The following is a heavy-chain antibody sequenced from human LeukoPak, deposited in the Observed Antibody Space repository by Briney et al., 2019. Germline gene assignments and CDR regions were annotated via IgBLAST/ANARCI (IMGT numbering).Heavy chain of an antibody. V-gene: IGHV4-4*07. D-gene: IGHD3-22*01. Sequence: KPSETLSLTCTVSGGSISSYYWSWIRQPAGNGLEWIGRIYTSGSTNYNPSLKSRVTMSVDTSKNQFSLKLSSVTAADTAVYYCARQGYYYDSSGYYAFDYWGQGTLVTVSS. CDR1: GGSISSYY. J-gene: IGHJ4*02. CDR3: ARQGYYYDSSGYYAFDY. CDR2: IYTSGST.